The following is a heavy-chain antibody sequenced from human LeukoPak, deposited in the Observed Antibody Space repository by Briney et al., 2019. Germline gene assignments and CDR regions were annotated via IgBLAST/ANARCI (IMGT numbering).Heavy chain of an antibody. Sequence: SETLSLTCAVYGGSFSGYYWSWIRQPPGKGLEWIGEINHSGSTNYNPSLKSRVTISVDTSKNQFSLKLSSVTAADTAVYYCARGEEMATIGGLYYFDYWGQGTLVTVSS. J-gene: IGHJ4*02. CDR2: INHSGST. CDR3: ARGEEMATIGGLYYFDY. D-gene: IGHD5-24*01. V-gene: IGHV4-34*01. CDR1: GGSFSGYY.